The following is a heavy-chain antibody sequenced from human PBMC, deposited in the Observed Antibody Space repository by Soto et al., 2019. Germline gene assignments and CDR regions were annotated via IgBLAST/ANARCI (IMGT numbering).Heavy chain of an antibody. CDR2: IYHSGST. Sequence: QLQLQESGSGLVKPSQTLSLTCAVSGGSISSGGYSWSWIRQPPGKGLAWIGYIYHSGSTFYNPSPKRRVTESVAVALDQVSLKLSAVTGRDTALYFSARGGGYTFDYWGQGTLVTVSS. CDR1: GGSISSGGYS. D-gene: IGHD3-16*01. V-gene: IGHV4-30-2*01. J-gene: IGHJ4*02. CDR3: ARGGGYTFDY.